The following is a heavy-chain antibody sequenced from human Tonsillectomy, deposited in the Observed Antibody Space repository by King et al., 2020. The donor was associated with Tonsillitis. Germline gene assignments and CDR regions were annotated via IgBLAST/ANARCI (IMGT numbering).Heavy chain of an antibody. Sequence: VQLVESGGGLVQPGGSLKLSCAASGFTFSGSVMHWVRQASGKGLEWVGRIRTKANGYETAYGASVKGRFTISRDDSKNMAYLQMNSLKSEDTAVYYCPTQNDKWGQGTLVTVSS. V-gene: IGHV3-73*02. CDR1: GFTFSGSV. J-gene: IGHJ1*01. CDR2: IRTKANGYET. CDR3: PTQNDK.